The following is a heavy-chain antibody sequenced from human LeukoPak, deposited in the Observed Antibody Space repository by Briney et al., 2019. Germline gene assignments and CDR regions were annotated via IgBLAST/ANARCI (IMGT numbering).Heavy chain of an antibody. V-gene: IGHV4-59*01. Sequence: SETLSLTCTLAGDSITSYYWNWIRQPPRKGLEWMGYIFYSGSTSSGSTKYNSSLKSRVTISVDTSMSQVSLELSSVTAADTAVYYCAGDNKDAFDVWGQGTLVTVSS. J-gene: IGHJ3*01. CDR1: GDSITSYY. CDR3: AGDNKDAFDV. D-gene: IGHD2/OR15-2a*01. CDR2: IFYSGSTSSGST.